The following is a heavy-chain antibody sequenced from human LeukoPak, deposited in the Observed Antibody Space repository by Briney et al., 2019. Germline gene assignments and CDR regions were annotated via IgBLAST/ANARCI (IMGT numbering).Heavy chain of an antibody. D-gene: IGHD2-2*01. V-gene: IGHV3-21*01. Sequence: GGSLRLSCAASGFTFSSYSMNWVRQAPGKGLEWVSSISSSSSYIYYADSVKGRFTISRDNAKNSLYLQMNSLRAEDTAVYYCARDLNPYTLQYHFDYWGQGTLVTVSS. CDR2: ISSSSSYI. CDR3: ARDLNPYTLQYHFDY. J-gene: IGHJ4*02. CDR1: GFTFSSYS.